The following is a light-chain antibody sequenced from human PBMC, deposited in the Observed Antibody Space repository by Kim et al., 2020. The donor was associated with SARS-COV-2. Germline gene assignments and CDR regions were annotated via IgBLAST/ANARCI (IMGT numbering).Light chain of an antibody. J-gene: IGLJ3*02. CDR1: SGSVSTSYY. CDR2: STN. Sequence: GTVTLTCGLSSGSVSTSYYPSWYQQTPGQAPRTLIYSTNTRSSGVPDRFSGSILGNKAALTITGAQADDESDYYCVLYMGRGISVFGGGTQLTVL. CDR3: VLYMGRGISV. V-gene: IGLV8-61*01.